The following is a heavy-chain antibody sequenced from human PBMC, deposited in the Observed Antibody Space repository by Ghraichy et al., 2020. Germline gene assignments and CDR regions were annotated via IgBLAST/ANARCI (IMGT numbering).Heavy chain of an antibody. Sequence: ASEKVSCKASGYTFTSYGISWVRQAPGQGLEWMGWISAYNGNTNYAQKLQGRVTMTTDTSTSTAYMELRSLRSDDTAVYYCARDKEYCSGGSCYWGAFDIWGQGTMVTVSS. D-gene: IGHD2-15*01. V-gene: IGHV1-18*01. CDR2: ISAYNGNT. CDR1: GYTFTSYG. J-gene: IGHJ3*02. CDR3: ARDKEYCSGGSCYWGAFDI.